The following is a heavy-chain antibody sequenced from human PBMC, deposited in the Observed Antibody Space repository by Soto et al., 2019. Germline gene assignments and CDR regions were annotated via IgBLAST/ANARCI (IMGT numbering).Heavy chain of an antibody. V-gene: IGHV4-34*01. D-gene: IGHD3-22*01. CDR2: INHSGST. J-gene: IGHJ4*02. Sequence: SETLSLTCAVYGGSFSGYYWSWIRQPPGKGLEWIGEINHSGSTNYNPSLKSRVTISVDTSKNQFSLKLSSVTAADTAVYYCARVVNPAESYYFDYWGQGTLVTVSS. CDR3: ARVVNPAESYYFDY. CDR1: GGSFSGYY.